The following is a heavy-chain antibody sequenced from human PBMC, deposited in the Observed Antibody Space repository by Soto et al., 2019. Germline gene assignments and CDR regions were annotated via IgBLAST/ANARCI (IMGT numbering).Heavy chain of an antibody. CDR2: INHSGTT. V-gene: IGHV4-34*01. D-gene: IGHD4-17*01. Sequence: SETLSLTCAVYGGSFSGYYWSWIRQPPGKGLEWIGEINHSGTTNYNPSLKSRVTISVDLSKNQFSLRLSSVTTADTALYYCARTTAVPNTLRSRYFFDYWGQGTLVTVSS. J-gene: IGHJ4*02. CDR1: GGSFSGYY. CDR3: ARTTAVPNTLRSRYFFDY.